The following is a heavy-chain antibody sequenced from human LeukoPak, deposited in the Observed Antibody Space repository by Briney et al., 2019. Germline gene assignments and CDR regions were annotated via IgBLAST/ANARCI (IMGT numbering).Heavy chain of an antibody. J-gene: IGHJ4*02. CDR3: ARALDSSGYYYNY. D-gene: IGHD3-22*01. CDR2: MNPNSGNT. Sequence: ASVKVSCKASGYTFTTYDINWVRQATGQGLEWMGWMNPNSGNTGYAQKLQGRVTMTTDTSTSTAYMELRSLRSDDTAVYYCARALDSSGYYYNYWGQGTLVTVSS. V-gene: IGHV1-8*01. CDR1: GYTFTTYD.